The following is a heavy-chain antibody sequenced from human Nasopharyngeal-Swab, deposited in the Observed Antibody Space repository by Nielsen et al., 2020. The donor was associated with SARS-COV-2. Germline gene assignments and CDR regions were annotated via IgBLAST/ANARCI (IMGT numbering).Heavy chain of an antibody. CDR3: ARGFHYYDSSANDALDI. CDR1: GGSISSGSYY. CDR2: IYTSGST. J-gene: IGHJ3*02. V-gene: IGHV4-61*02. D-gene: IGHD3-22*01. Sequence: SETLSLTCTVSGGSISSGSYYWSWIRQPAGKGLEWIGRIYTSGSTNYNPSLKSRVTISVDTSKNQFSLKLSSVTAADTAVYYCARGFHYYDSSANDALDIWGQGTMVTVSS.